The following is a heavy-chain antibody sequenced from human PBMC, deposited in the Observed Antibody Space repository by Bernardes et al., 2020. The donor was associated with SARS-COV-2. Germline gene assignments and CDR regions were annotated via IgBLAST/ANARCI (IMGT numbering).Heavy chain of an antibody. D-gene: IGHD1-1*01. CDR2: FHQSGST. J-gene: IGHJ5*02. CDR1: GASISTRDRGY. V-gene: IGHV4-39*01. CDR3: ARHGAGTTFYNWFDP. Sequence: ESVPLTCSVSGASISTRDRGYWGWLRPPPGKGLEWIGSFHQSGSTYYNPSLKSRVTISADMSKNQFSLELSSVTAADTAVYHCARHGAGTTFYNWFDPWGQGTLVTVSS.